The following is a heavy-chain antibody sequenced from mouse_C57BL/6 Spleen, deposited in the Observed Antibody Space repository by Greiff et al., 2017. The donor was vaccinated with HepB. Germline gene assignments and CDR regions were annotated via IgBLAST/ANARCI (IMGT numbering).Heavy chain of an antibody. V-gene: IGHV5-2*01. CDR2: INSDGGST. J-gene: IGHJ3*01. CDR3: ARHHYDYAWFAY. Sequence: EVKLMESGGGLVQPGESLKLSCESNEYEFPSHDMSWFRKTPEKRLELVEAINSDGGSTYYPDTMERRFIISRDNTKKTLYLQMSSLRSEDTALYYCARHHYDYAWFAYWGQGTLVTVSA. CDR1: EYEFPSHD. D-gene: IGHD2-4*01.